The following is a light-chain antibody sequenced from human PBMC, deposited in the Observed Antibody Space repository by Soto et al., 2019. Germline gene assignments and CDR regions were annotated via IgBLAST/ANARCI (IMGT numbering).Light chain of an antibody. Sequence: EIVMTQSPATLSVSPGERATLSCRASQSVSSNLAWYQQKPGQAPRLLIYGASTRATGIPVRFSGSGSGTDFTLTISSLEPEDFAVYYCHQRSNWPPDTFGQGTRLEI. CDR2: GAS. V-gene: IGKV3-15*01. CDR3: HQRSNWPPDT. CDR1: QSVSSN. J-gene: IGKJ5*01.